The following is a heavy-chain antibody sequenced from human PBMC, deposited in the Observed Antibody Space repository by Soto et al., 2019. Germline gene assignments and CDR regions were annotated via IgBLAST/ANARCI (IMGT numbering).Heavy chain of an antibody. Sequence: SGPTLVNPTQTLTLTCTFSGFSLSTSGVGVGWIRQPPGKALEWLALIFWNDDKRYSPSLKSRLTITKDTSKNQVVLRMTNMDPVDTATYYCANRRGSGWQQTLFDYWGQGTLVTVSS. D-gene: IGHD6-19*01. CDR2: IFWNDDK. CDR3: ANRRGSGWQQTLFDY. J-gene: IGHJ4*02. V-gene: IGHV2-5*01. CDR1: GFSLSTSGVG.